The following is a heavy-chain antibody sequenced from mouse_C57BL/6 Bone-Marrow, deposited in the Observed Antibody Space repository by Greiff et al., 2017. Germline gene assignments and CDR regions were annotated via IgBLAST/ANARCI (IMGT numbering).Heavy chain of an antibody. J-gene: IGHJ4*01. CDR3: ARLFITTVVARHYAMDY. V-gene: IGHV1-72*01. CDR1: GYTFTSYW. CDR2: IDPNSGGT. D-gene: IGHD1-1*01. Sequence: QVQLQQPGAELVKPGASVKLSCKASGYTFTSYWMHWVKQRPGRGLEWIGRIDPNSGGTKYNEKFKSKATLTVDKPSSTAYMQLSILTSEDSAVYYCARLFITTVVARHYAMDYWGQGTSVTVSS.